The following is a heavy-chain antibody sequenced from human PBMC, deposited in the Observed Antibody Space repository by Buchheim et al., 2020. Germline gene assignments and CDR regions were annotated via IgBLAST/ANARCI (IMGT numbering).Heavy chain of an antibody. CDR3: ARDMVQDYYYYGMDV. J-gene: IGHJ6*02. CDR1: GGSISSSSYY. D-gene: IGHD3-10*01. Sequence: QLQLQESGPGLVKPSETLSLTCTVSGGSISSSSYYWGWIRQPPGKGLEWIGSIYYSGSTYYNPSLKSRVPISVDTAQNQFSLKLSSVTAADTAVYYCARDMVQDYYYYGMDVWGQGTT. V-gene: IGHV4-39*02. CDR2: IYYSGST.